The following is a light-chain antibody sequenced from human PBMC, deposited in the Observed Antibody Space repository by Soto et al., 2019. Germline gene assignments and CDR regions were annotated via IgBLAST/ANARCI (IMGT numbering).Light chain of an antibody. CDR1: QSVSSY. CDR3: QQYGSSPRT. CDR2: DAS. Sequence: EIVLTQSPATLSLSLGERATLSCRASQSVSSYLAWYQQKPGQAPRLLIYDASNRATGIPARFSGSGSGTDFTLTISRLEPEDFAVYYCQQYGSSPRTFGQGTRWIS. J-gene: IGKJ1*01. V-gene: IGKV3-11*01.